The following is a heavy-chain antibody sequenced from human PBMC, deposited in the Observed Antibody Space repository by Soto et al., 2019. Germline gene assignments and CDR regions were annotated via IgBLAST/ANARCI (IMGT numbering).Heavy chain of an antibody. D-gene: IGHD4-17*01. Sequence: QVQLVQSGAEVKKPGSSVKVSCKASGGTFSSYAISWVRQAPGQGLEWMGGIIPIFGTANYAQKFQGRVTITADESTRTADKELRSIRSDETAVVYYASVTTVTNPPTPHYYYYYGMDVWGQGTTVTVSS. CDR2: IIPIFGTA. CDR3: ASVTTVTNPPTPHYYYYYGMDV. V-gene: IGHV1-69*01. J-gene: IGHJ6*02. CDR1: GGTFSSYA.